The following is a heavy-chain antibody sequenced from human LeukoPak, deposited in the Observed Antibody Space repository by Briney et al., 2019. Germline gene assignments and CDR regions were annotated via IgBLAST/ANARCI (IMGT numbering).Heavy chain of an antibody. D-gene: IGHD3-10*01. CDR3: ASESITMVRGALDY. CDR2: IYTSGST. CDR1: GASIGDYY. V-gene: IGHV4-4*07. Sequence: SETLSLTCTVSGASIGDYYWNWIRQPAGKGLEWIGRIYTSGSTNYNPSLKSRVTMSVDTSKNQFSLKLSSVTAADTAVYYCASESITMVRGALDYWGQGTLVTVSS. J-gene: IGHJ4*02.